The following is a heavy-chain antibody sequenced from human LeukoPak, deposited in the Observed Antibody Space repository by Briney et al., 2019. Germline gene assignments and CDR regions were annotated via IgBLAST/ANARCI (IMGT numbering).Heavy chain of an antibody. Sequence: ASVKVSCKASGYTVTSYGISWVRQAPGQGLEWMGWISAYNGNTKYAQKLQGRVTMTTDTSTSTAYMELRSLRSDDTAVYYCARHAWYGPGFDYWGQGTLVTVSS. CDR1: GYTVTSYG. CDR3: ARHAWYGPGFDY. CDR2: ISAYNGNT. J-gene: IGHJ4*02. V-gene: IGHV1-18*01. D-gene: IGHD6-13*01.